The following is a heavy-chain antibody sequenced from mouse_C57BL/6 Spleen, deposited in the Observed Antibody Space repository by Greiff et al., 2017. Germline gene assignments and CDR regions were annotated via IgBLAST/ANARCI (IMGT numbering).Heavy chain of an antibody. D-gene: IGHD1-1*01. J-gene: IGHJ3*01. CDR1: GFSLSTSGMG. V-gene: IGHV8-12*01. Sequence: QFTLKECGPGILQSSQTLSLTCSFSGFSLSTSGMGVSWIRQPSGKGLEWLAHIYLDDDKRYNPSLKSRLTISNDTSRNQVFLKITSVDTADTATYYGARSTTVGGFAYWGQGTLVTVSA. CDR2: IYLDDDK. CDR3: ARSTTVGGFAY.